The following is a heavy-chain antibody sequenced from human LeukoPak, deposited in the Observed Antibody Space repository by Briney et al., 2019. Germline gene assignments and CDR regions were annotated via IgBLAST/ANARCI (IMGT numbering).Heavy chain of an antibody. CDR1: GFTFSSYG. CDR2: ISYDGSNK. J-gene: IGHJ4*02. Sequence: GRSLRLSCAASGFTFSSYGMHWVRQAPGKGLEWVAVISYDGSNKYYADSVKGRFTSSRDNSKNTLYLQMNSLRAEDTAVYYCASGANYYDSSAVFYWGQGTLVTVSS. D-gene: IGHD3-22*01. V-gene: IGHV3-30*03. CDR3: ASGANYYDSSAVFY.